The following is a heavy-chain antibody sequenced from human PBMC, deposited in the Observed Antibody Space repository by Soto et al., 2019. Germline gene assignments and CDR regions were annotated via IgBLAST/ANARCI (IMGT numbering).Heavy chain of an antibody. J-gene: IGHJ6*02. D-gene: IGHD3-3*01. Sequence: GESLKISCKGSGYSFTSYWISWVRQMPGKGLEWMGRIDPSDSYTNYSPSFQGHVTISADKSISTAYLQWSSLKASDTAMYYCARPARITIFGAPNYYGMDVWGQGTTGTVAS. CDR3: ARPARITIFGAPNYYGMDV. CDR2: IDPSDSYT. V-gene: IGHV5-10-1*01. CDR1: GYSFTSYW.